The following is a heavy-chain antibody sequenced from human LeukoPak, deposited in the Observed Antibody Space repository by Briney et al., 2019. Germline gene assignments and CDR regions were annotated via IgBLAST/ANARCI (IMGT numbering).Heavy chain of an antibody. J-gene: IGHJ4*02. V-gene: IGHV3-43*01. CDR3: AKDVSSGWNYFDY. D-gene: IGHD6-19*01. CDR2: ISWDGGST. Sequence: GGSLRLSCAASGFTFDDYTMHWVRQAPGKGLEWVSLISWDGGSTYYADSVKGRFTISRDNSKNSLYLQMNSLRTEDTALYYCAKDVSSGWNYFDYWGQETLVTVSS. CDR1: GFTFDDYT.